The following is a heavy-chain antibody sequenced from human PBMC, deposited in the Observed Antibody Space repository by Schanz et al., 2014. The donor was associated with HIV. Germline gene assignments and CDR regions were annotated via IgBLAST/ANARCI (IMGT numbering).Heavy chain of an antibody. CDR1: GDTFNSYA. CDR2: IIPMLGTA. D-gene: IGHD4-17*01. CDR3: ARSRYGDYPYYFDY. J-gene: IGHJ4*02. Sequence: QVQLVQSGAEVKKPGTSVKLSCKASGDTFNSYALNWVRQAPGQGLEWMGGIIPMLGTANYAQKFQGRVSINADEFTNTADMDLSSLRSDDTAIYYCARSRYGDYPYYFDYWGQGTRVTVSS. V-gene: IGHV1-69*01.